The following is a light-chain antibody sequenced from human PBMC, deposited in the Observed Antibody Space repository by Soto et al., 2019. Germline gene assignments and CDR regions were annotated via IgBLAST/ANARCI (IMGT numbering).Light chain of an antibody. CDR3: QQYDNWLPWT. CDR2: GAS. CDR1: QSVSSSY. Sequence: EIVLTQSPATLSLSPGERATLSCKASQSVSSSYLAWYQQKPGQAPRLLIYGASTRATGIPARFSGSGSGTEFTLTISRLQSEDFAVYYCQQYDNWLPWTFGQGTKVDI. J-gene: IGKJ1*01. V-gene: IGKV3-15*01.